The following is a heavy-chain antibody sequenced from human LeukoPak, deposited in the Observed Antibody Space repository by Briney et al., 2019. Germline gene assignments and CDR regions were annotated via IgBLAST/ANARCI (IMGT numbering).Heavy chain of an antibody. CDR2: ISSSSSYI. Sequence: PGGSLRLSCAASGFTFSSYNMNWVRQAPGKGLEWVSSISSSSSYIYYADSVKGRFTISRDNANNSLYLQMNSLRAEDTAVYYCARGRTGTAWNWFDPWGQGTLVTVSS. D-gene: IGHD1-1*01. V-gene: IGHV3-21*01. J-gene: IGHJ5*02. CDR3: ARGRTGTAWNWFDP. CDR1: GFTFSSYN.